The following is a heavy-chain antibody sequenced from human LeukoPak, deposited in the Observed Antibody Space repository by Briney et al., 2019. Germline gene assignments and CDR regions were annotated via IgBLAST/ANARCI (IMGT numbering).Heavy chain of an antibody. Sequence: PGGSLRLSCDASEFIFSDYDMNWVRQAPGKGLEWVSGIRGSGDSTYYAESVKGRFTIYRDNPKNTLYLQMNSLRAEDTALYYCAKDLSSGTGRGFDYWGQGTLVTVSS. CDR2: IRGSGDST. D-gene: IGHD3/OR15-3a*01. V-gene: IGHV3-23*01. CDR3: AKDLSSGTGRGFDY. CDR1: EFIFSDYD. J-gene: IGHJ4*02.